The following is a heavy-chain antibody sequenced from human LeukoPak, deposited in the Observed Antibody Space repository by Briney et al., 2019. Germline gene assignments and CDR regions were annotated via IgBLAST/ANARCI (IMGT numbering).Heavy chain of an antibody. J-gene: IGHJ4*02. Sequence: SQTLSLTCTVSGGSISSGDYYWSWIRQPPGKGLEWIGYIYYSGSTYYNPSLKSRVTISVDTSKNQFSLKLSSVTAADTAVYYCARGYYYDSSGYLYYFDYWGQGTLVTVSS. CDR3: ARGYYYDSSGYLYYFDY. CDR2: IYYSGST. CDR1: GGSISSGDYY. D-gene: IGHD3-22*01. V-gene: IGHV4-30-4*01.